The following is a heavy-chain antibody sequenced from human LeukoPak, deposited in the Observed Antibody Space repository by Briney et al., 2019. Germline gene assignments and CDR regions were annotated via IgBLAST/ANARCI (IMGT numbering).Heavy chain of an antibody. V-gene: IGHV4-31*03. CDR2: IYYSGST. D-gene: IGHD6-19*01. J-gene: IGHJ4*02. CDR3: ARDRGSGWEYFDY. Sequence: PSETLSLTCTVSGGSISSGGYYWSWIRQHPGEGLEWIGYIYYSGSTYYNPSLKSRVTISVDTSKNQFSLKLSSVTAADTAVYYCARDRGSGWEYFDYWGQGTLVTVSS. CDR1: GGSISSGGYY.